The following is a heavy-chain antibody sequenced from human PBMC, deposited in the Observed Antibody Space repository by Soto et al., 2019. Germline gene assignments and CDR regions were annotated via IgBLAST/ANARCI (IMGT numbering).Heavy chain of an antibody. V-gene: IGHV4-34*01. Sequence: QVQLQQWGAGLLKPSETLSLTCAVYGGSFSGYYWSWIRQPPGKGLEWIGEINHSGSTNYNPSLKSRVTISVDTSKNQFSLKLSSVTAADTAVFYCARAGKARIGYWGQGTLVTVSS. D-gene: IGHD6-6*01. CDR1: GGSFSGYY. CDR2: INHSGST. J-gene: IGHJ4*02. CDR3: ARAGKARIGY.